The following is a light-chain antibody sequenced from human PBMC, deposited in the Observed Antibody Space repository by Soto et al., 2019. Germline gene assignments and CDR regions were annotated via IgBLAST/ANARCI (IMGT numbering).Light chain of an antibody. CDR3: QQYGRSPGT. CDR1: QSVSSSY. Sequence: EIVLTQSPGTRSLSPGERATLSCRASQSVSSSYLAWYQQKPGQAPRLLIYGASSRATGIPDRFSGSGSGTDFTLTISRLEPEDFAVYYCQQYGRSPGTFGQGTKVEIK. J-gene: IGKJ1*01. V-gene: IGKV3-20*01. CDR2: GAS.